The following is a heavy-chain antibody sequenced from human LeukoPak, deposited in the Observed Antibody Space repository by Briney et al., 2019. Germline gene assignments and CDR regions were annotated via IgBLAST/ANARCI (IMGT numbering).Heavy chain of an antibody. CDR3: ARGVRDILSGYYTDYYFYYMVV. CDR2: IGSSLDSSM. CDR1: GFTFNVYS. V-gene: IGHV3-48*01. Sequence: GGSLRLSCAASGFTFNVYSMNWVRQAPGKGLEWVSFIGSSLDSSMYYADSVKGRFTISRDNAKNSLYLQMNSLRAEDTAVYYCARGVRDILSGYYTDYYFYYMVVWGKGTTVTVSS. J-gene: IGHJ6*03. D-gene: IGHD3-3*01.